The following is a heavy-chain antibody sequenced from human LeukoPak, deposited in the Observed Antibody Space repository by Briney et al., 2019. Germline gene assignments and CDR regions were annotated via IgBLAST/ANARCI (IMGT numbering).Heavy chain of an antibody. V-gene: IGHV3-11*04. CDR1: GFTFGDSY. Sequence: GGSLSLSCAASGFTFGDSYMTWIRQAPGKGLEWVSYISNSGSSIYYADSVKGRFTTSRDNAKSSLYLQMNSLRAEDTAVYYCGRGHWGLDYWGQGALVTVSS. CDR3: GRGHWGLDY. D-gene: IGHD7-27*01. J-gene: IGHJ4*02. CDR2: ISNSGSSI.